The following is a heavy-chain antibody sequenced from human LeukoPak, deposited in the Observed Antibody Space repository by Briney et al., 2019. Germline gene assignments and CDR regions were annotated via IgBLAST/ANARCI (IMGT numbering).Heavy chain of an antibody. CDR1: GFTFSNAW. CDR2: IKSKTDGGTT. J-gene: IGHJ4*02. V-gene: IGHV3-15*01. Sequence: PGGSLRLSCAASGFTFSNAWMSWVRQAPGKGLEWVGRIKSKTDGGTTDYAAPVKGRFTISRDDLKNTLYLQMNSLKTEDTAVYYCTTQREGYYGSGSYPPFDYWGQGTLVTVSS. CDR3: TTQREGYYGSGSYPPFDY. D-gene: IGHD3-10*01.